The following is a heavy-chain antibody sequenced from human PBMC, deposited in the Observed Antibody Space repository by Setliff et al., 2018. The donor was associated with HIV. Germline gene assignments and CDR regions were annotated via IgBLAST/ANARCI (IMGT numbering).Heavy chain of an antibody. CDR3: ASRIYYYDSNNFLREEGFDP. V-gene: IGHV4-39*01. Sequence: PSETLSLTCTVSGDSATNSRYYWAWIRQPPGKGLEYIGSIHYDERTYYNPSLKSRVTISLDTSKNQFSLNPTSVTAADTAVYYCASRIYYYDSNNFLREEGFDPWGQGTLVTVSS. CDR1: GDSATNSRYY. J-gene: IGHJ5*02. D-gene: IGHD3-22*01. CDR2: IHYDERT.